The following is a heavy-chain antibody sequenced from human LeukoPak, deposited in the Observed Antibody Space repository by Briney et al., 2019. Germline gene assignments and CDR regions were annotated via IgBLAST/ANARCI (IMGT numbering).Heavy chain of an antibody. CDR1: GGSISSSSYY. V-gene: IGHV4-31*03. J-gene: IGHJ4*02. Sequence: SETLSLTCTVSGGSISSSSYYWGWIRQPPGEGLEWIGYIYYSGSTYYNPSLKSRVTISVDTSKNQFSLKLSSVTAADTAVYYCARVHQSTKPFDYWGQGTLVTVSS. CDR2: IYYSGST. D-gene: IGHD2-8*01. CDR3: ARVHQSTKPFDY.